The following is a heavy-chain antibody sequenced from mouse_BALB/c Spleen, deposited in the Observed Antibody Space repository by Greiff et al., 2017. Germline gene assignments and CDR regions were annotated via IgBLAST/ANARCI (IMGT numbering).Heavy chain of an antibody. CDR3: AREGTGSFDY. Sequence: EVKLQESGGGLVQPGGSRKLSCAASGFTFSSFGMHWVRQAPEKGLEWVAYISSGSSTIYYADTVKGRFTISRDNPKNTLFLQMTSLRSEDTAMYYCAREGTGSFDYWGQGTTLTVSS. CDR1: GFTFSSFG. D-gene: IGHD4-1*01. CDR2: ISSGSSTI. V-gene: IGHV5-17*02. J-gene: IGHJ2*01.